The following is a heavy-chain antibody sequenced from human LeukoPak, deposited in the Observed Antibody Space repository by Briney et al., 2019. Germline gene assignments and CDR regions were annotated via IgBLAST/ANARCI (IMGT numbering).Heavy chain of an antibody. J-gene: IGHJ4*02. V-gene: IGHV3-48*03. CDR1: GFTFRRYE. Sequence: GGSLRLSCAASGFTFRRYEMNWVRRAPGKGLEWVSYISSTGSTIYYADSVKGRFTISRDNAKNSLYLQMNSLRAEDTAVYYCARDALAATGTRGDYWGPGNLVTVSS. CDR3: ARDALAATGTRGDY. D-gene: IGHD6-13*01. CDR2: ISSTGSTI.